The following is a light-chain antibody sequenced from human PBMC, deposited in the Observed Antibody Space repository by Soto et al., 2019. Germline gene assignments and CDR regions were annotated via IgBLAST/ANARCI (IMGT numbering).Light chain of an antibody. V-gene: IGLV2-14*01. CDR3: SSYTTSGPV. J-gene: IGLJ1*01. Sequence: QSVLTQPASVSGSPGQSITISCTGTSSDVGGYNYVSWYQQHPGKAPKLLIYEVSNRPSGVSSRFSGSKSGDTASLTISGLQAEDEADYYCSSYTTSGPVFGLGTKLTVL. CDR2: EVS. CDR1: SSDVGGYNY.